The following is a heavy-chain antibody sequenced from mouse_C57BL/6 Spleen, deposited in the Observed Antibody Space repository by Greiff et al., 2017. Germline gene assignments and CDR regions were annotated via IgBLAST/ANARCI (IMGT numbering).Heavy chain of an antibody. V-gene: IGHV1-39*01. CDR3: ARGGYGSSYEAWFAY. D-gene: IGHD1-1*01. CDR1: GYSFTDYN. J-gene: IGHJ3*01. CDR2: INPNYGTT. Sequence: EVQLQQSGPELVKPGASVKISCKASGYSFTDYNMNWVKQSNGKSLEWIGVINPNYGTTSYNQKFKGKATLTVDQSSSTAYMQLNSLTSEDSAVXYCARGGYGSSYEAWFAYWGQGTLVTVSA.